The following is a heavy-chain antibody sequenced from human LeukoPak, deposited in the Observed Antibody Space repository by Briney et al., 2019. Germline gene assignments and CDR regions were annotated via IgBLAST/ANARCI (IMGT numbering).Heavy chain of an antibody. CDR1: GFTFNTYW. CDR2: IKRDGSEK. V-gene: IGHV3-7*04. Sequence: GGSLRLSCGASGFTFNTYWMSWVRQAPGRGLEWVANIKRDGSEKYYVDSVKGRFTISRDNAKNSLYLQINSLRAEDTAVYYCARDPAYDAFDIWGQGTMVTVSS. J-gene: IGHJ3*02. CDR3: ARDPAYDAFDI.